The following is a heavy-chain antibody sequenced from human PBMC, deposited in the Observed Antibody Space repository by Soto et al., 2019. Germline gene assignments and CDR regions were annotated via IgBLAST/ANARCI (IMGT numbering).Heavy chain of an antibody. D-gene: IGHD3-10*01. CDR3: ASVPLVRQVGLVYYYYYGMDV. Sequence: PSETLSLTCAVSGGSISSSNWWSWVRQPPGKGLEWIGEIYHSGSTNYNPSLKSRVTISVDKSKNQFSLKLSSVTAADTAVYYCASVPLVRQVGLVYYYYYGMDVWGQGTTVTVSS. J-gene: IGHJ6*02. V-gene: IGHV4-4*02. CDR2: IYHSGST. CDR1: GGSISSSNW.